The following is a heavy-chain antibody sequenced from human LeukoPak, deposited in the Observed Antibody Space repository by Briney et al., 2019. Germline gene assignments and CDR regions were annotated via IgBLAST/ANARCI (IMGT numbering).Heavy chain of an antibody. Sequence: SETLSLTCTVSCGSISSYYWSWIRQPPGKGLEWIGNIYTSGNTNYNPSLKSRVAISVDTSKNQFSLKLNSVTAADTAVYYCARPYSSGWSGAFDIWGQGTMVTVSS. CDR2: IYTSGNT. CDR1: CGSISSYY. D-gene: IGHD6-19*01. CDR3: ARPYSSGWSGAFDI. V-gene: IGHV4-4*09. J-gene: IGHJ3*02.